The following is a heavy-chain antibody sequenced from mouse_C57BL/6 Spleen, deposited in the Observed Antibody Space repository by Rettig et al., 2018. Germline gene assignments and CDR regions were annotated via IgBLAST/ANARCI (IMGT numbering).Heavy chain of an antibody. V-gene: IGHV2-9-1*01. J-gene: IGHJ1*03. CDR3: ARLLNWYFDV. Sequence: KGLEWLGVIWTGGGTNYNSALKSRLSISKDNSKSQVFLKMNSLQTDDTARYYCARLLNWYFDVWGTGTTVTVSS. CDR2: IWTGGGT.